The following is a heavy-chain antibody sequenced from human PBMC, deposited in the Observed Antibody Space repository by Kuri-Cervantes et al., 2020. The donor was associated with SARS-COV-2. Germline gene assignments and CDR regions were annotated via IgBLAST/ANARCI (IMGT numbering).Heavy chain of an antibody. J-gene: IGHJ3*02. CDR1: GGSISSYY. V-gene: IGHV4-59*12. CDR2: IYYSGST. D-gene: IGHD7-27*01. Sequence: ESLKISCTVSGGSISSYYWSWIRQPPGKGLEWIGYIYYSGSTNYSPSLKSRVTISVDTSKNQFSLKLSSVTAADTAVYYCARDLTGGDDAFDIWGQGTMVTVSS. CDR3: ARDLTGGDDAFDI.